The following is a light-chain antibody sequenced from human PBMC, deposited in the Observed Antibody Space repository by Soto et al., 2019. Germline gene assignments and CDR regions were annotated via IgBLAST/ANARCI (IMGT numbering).Light chain of an antibody. J-gene: IGKJ1*01. CDR3: QQYNNWRSWT. V-gene: IGKV3-15*01. CDR2: GAS. Sequence: EIVMPQSPATLSVSPWERATLSCRASQSVSSNLAWYQQKPGQAPRLLIYGASTRATGIPARFSGSGSGTEFTLTISSLQSEDFAVYYCQQYNNWRSWTFGQGTKVDIK. CDR1: QSVSSN.